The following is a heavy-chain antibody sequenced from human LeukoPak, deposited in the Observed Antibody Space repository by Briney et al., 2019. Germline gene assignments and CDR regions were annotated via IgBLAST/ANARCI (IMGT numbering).Heavy chain of an antibody. Sequence: PGGSLRLSCAASGFTFSSYSMNWVRQAPGKGLEWVSSISSSSSYIYYADSVEGRFTISRDNAKNSLYLQMNSLRAEDTAVYYCARANRVDIVATRLPDRIDYWGQGTLVTVSS. CDR2: ISSSSSYI. J-gene: IGHJ4*02. V-gene: IGHV3-21*01. CDR3: ARANRVDIVATRLPDRIDY. CDR1: GFTFSSYS. D-gene: IGHD5-12*01.